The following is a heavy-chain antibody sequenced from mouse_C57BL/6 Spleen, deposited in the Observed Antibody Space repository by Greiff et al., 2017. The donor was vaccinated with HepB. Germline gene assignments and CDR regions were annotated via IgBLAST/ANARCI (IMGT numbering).Heavy chain of an antibody. V-gene: IGHV10-1*01. CDR3: VRHRGSDAMDY. J-gene: IGHJ4*01. CDR1: GFSFNTYA. CDR2: IRRKSNNYAT. D-gene: IGHD1-1*01. Sequence: EVQLVESGGGLVQPKGSLKLSCAASGFSFNTYAMNWVRQAPGKGLEWVARIRRKSNNYATYYADSVKDRFTISRDDSESMLYLQMNNLKTDDTAMYYCVRHRGSDAMDYWGQGTSVTVSS.